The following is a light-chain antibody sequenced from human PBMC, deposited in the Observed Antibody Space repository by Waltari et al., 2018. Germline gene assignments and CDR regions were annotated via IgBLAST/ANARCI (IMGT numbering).Light chain of an antibody. CDR1: NSDVGASAY. Sequence: QSALTQPPSASGSPGQSVTISCTGTNSDVGASAYVSWYQHPPDNAPKLIIFEVNKWPSGVPDRFSGSKSGNTASLTVSGLQAEDEADYYCSSYAGTDNFVVFGGGTKLTVL. V-gene: IGLV2-8*01. CDR3: SSYAGTDNFVV. J-gene: IGLJ2*01. CDR2: EVN.